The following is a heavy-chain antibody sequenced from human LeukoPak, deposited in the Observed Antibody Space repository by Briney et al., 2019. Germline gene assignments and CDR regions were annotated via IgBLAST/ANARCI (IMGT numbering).Heavy chain of an antibody. V-gene: IGHV3-74*01. J-gene: IGHJ5*02. Sequence: GGSLRLSCAASGFTFSSFWMHWVRQAPGKGLVWVSRINSDGSSTSYADSVKGRFTISRDNAKNTLYLQMNSLRAEDTAVYYCAREQRIAENWFDPWGQGTLVTVSS. CDR1: GFTFSSFW. CDR3: AREQRIAENWFDP. D-gene: IGHD6-13*01. CDR2: INSDGSST.